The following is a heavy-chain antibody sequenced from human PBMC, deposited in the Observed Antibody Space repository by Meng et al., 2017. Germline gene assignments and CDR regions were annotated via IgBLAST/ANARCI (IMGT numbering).Heavy chain of an antibody. J-gene: IGHJ4*02. CDR1: GYSFTSYW. CDR3: ARLSYYYDSSGTDY. V-gene: IGHV5-51*01. CDR2: IYPGDSDT. D-gene: IGHD3-22*01. Sequence: KVSCKGSGYSFTSYWIGWVRQMPGKGLEWMGIIYPGDSDTRYSPSFQGQVTLPADKSISTAYLQWSSLKASDTAMYYCARLSYYYDSSGTDYWGQGTLVTVSS.